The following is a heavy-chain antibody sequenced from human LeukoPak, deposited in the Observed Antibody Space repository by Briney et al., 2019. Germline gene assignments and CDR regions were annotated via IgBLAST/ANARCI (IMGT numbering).Heavy chain of an antibody. CDR2: ISFGSGST. Sequence: QPGGSLRLSCAASGFTFSSYAMSWVRQAPGKGLEWVAAISFGSGSTYYADSVKGRFTISRDNFKNTLYLQMNSLRAEDTAVYYCAKDPRYSSSPKYFQEWGQGTLVIVSS. CDR1: GFTFSSYA. V-gene: IGHV3-23*01. CDR3: AKDPRYSSSPKYFQE. D-gene: IGHD6-19*01. J-gene: IGHJ1*01.